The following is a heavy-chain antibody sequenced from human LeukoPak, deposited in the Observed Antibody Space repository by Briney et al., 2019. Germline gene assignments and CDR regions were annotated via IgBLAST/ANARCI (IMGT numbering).Heavy chain of an antibody. CDR2: INHSGST. J-gene: IGHJ6*02. V-gene: IGHV4-34*01. CDR1: GGSFSGYY. Sequence: PSETLSLTCAVYGGSFSGYYWSCIRQPPGKGLEWIGEINHSGSTNYNPSLESRVTISLDTSKNQFSLKLSSVTAADTAVYYCARGRYGMDVWGQGTTVTVSS. CDR3: ARGRYGMDV.